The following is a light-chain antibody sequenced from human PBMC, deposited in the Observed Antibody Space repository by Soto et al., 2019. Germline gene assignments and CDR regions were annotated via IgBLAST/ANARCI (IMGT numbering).Light chain of an antibody. CDR3: QQYGGSPPIS. Sequence: EIVFAQSPRTLSFSPGDWATVSVRDGQSLHWNSLAWYQQRPGQAPRLLIYGAASRAADIPDRFSASGSGTDFTLTISRLEPEDFAVYYCQQYGGSPPISFGQGTRLE. J-gene: IGKJ5*01. CDR2: GAA. V-gene: IGKV3-20*01. CDR1: QSLHWNS.